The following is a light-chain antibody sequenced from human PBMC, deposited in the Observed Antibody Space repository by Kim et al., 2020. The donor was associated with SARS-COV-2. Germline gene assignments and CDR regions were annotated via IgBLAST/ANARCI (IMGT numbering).Light chain of an antibody. CDR2: SDT. V-gene: IGLV3-9*01. CDR3: QVWDSSIGV. J-gene: IGLJ2*01. Sequence: SYELTQPLSVSVALGQTARITCGGNNIGNKNVHWYQQKPGQAPILVIYSDTNRPSGIPERFSGSNSGNTATLTISRAQAGDESDYYCQVWDSSIGVFGGGTQLTVL. CDR1: NIGNKN.